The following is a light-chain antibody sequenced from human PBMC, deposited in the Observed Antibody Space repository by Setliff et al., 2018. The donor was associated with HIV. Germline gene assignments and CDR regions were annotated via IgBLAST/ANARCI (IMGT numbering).Light chain of an antibody. CDR1: SGSVSTSYY. CDR3: VLYVGSGVV. CDR2: SAN. Sequence: QTLVTQAPSFSVSPGGTVTLTCGLSSGSVSTSYYPSWYQQTPGQAPRTLIYSANTRSSGVTDRFSGSILGNKAALTITGAQADDESDYCCVLYVGSGVVFGGGTKVTVL. J-gene: IGLJ2*01. V-gene: IGLV8-61*01.